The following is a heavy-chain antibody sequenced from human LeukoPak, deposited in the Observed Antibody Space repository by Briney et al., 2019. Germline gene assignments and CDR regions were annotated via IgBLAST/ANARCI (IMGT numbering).Heavy chain of an antibody. CDR3: AKQGANGGANFDY. D-gene: IGHD2-21*01. CDR2: IRYDGNNK. V-gene: IGHV3-30*02. CDR1: GFTFSSYS. J-gene: IGHJ4*02. Sequence: GGSLRLSCAASGFTFSSYSMNWVRQAPGKGLEWVAFIRYDGNNKYNSDSVKGRFTISRDDSKNTLYLHMNSLRPEDTAVYYCAKQGANGGANFDYWGQGTLVTVSS.